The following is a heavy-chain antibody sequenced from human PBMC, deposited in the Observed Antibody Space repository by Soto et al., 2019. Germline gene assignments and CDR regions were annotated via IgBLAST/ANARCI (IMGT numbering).Heavy chain of an antibody. Sequence: QVQLVESGGGVVQPGRSLRLSCAASGFMFSIYGMHWVRQAPGKGLEWVAVIWYDGNSKYYADSVSGRFTISRDNSKNTLYLQMNSLRAEDTAVYYCARDSNGCSGGSCYFEDWGQGTLVTVSS. CDR2: IWYDGNSK. V-gene: IGHV3-33*01. D-gene: IGHD2-15*01. CDR3: ARDSNGCSGGSCYFED. J-gene: IGHJ4*02. CDR1: GFMFSIYG.